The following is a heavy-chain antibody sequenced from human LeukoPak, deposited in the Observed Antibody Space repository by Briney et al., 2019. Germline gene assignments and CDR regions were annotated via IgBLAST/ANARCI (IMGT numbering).Heavy chain of an antibody. CDR3: ARDDILTGYYSFDY. D-gene: IGHD3-9*01. Sequence: GPSVKVSCKASAATFTSYAISWERQVAGQGLEWMGGIIPIFGTANYAQKFQGRVTITADKSTSTAYMELSSLRSEDTAVYYCARDDILTGYYSFDYWGQGTLVTVSS. V-gene: IGHV1-69*06. J-gene: IGHJ4*02. CDR1: AATFTSYA. CDR2: IIPIFGTA.